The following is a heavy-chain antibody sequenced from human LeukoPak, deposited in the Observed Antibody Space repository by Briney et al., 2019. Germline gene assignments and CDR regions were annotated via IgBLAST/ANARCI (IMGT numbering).Heavy chain of an antibody. CDR3: ARLDTAMVTYPFDI. V-gene: IGHV3-74*01. CDR1: GFTFSGYW. Sequence: GALRLSCAASGFTFSGYWMHWVRQAPGKGLVWVSRINSDGSSTNYADSVKGRFTISRDNAKNTLYLQMNSLRAEDTAVYYCARLDTAMVTYPFDIWGQGTMVTVSS. CDR2: INSDGSST. D-gene: IGHD5-18*01. J-gene: IGHJ3*02.